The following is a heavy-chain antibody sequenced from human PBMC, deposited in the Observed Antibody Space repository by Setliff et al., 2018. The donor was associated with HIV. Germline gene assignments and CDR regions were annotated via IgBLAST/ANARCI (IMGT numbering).Heavy chain of an antibody. D-gene: IGHD6-13*01. CDR1: GDSISGGRHY. Sequence: PSETLSLTCIVSGDSISGGRHYLSWIRQTAGKGLEWIGRISAAGTINYNPSLRSRVTLSVDTSENQFSLTVNSVTAADTAMYFCARDEGRATGSWWDQSASWYLDYWGHGILVTVSS. V-gene: IGHV4-61*02. CDR2: ISAAGTI. CDR3: ARDEGRATGSWWDQSASWYLDY. J-gene: IGHJ4*01.